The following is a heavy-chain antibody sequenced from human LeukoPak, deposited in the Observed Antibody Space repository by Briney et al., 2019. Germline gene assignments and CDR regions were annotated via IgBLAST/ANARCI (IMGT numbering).Heavy chain of an antibody. V-gene: IGHV3-21*01. CDR1: GFTFSSYE. CDR2: ISSSSSYI. Sequence: GSLRLSCAASGFTFSSYEMNWVRQAPGKGLEWVSPISSSSSYIYYADSVKGRFTISRDNAKNSLYLQMNSLRAEDTAVYYCARDLGIGSPIYYMDVWGKGTTVTVSS. CDR3: ARDLGIGSPIYYMDV. J-gene: IGHJ6*03. D-gene: IGHD3-16*01.